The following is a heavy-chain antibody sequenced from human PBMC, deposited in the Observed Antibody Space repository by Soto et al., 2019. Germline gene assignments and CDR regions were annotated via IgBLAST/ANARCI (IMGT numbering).Heavy chain of an antibody. CDR3: ARDLYDSSGSHSYGMDV. CDR2: TYYSGST. J-gene: IGHJ6*02. CDR1: GGSISSYY. Sequence: QVQLQESGPGLVKPSETLSLTCTVSGGSISSYYWSWIRQPPGKGLEWIGYTYYSGSTNYNPSLKSRVTISVDTSKNQFSLKLSSVTAADTAVYYCARDLYDSSGSHSYGMDVWGQGTTVTVSS. V-gene: IGHV4-59*01. D-gene: IGHD3-22*01.